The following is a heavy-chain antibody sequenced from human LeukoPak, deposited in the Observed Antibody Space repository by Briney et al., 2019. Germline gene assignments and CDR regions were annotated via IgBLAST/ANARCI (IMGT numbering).Heavy chain of an antibody. CDR1: GGSISSSSYY. Sequence: SETLSLTCTVSGGSISSSSYYWGWIRQPPGKGLEWIGSIYYSGSTYYNPSLKSRVTISVDTSKNQFSLKLSSVTAADTAVYYCARLSMVRGVISYFDHWGQGTLVTVSS. CDR2: IYYSGST. J-gene: IGHJ4*02. V-gene: IGHV4-39*01. D-gene: IGHD3-10*01. CDR3: ARLSMVRGVISYFDH.